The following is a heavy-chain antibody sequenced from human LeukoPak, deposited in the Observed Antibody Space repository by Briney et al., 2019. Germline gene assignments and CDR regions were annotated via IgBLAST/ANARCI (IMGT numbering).Heavy chain of an antibody. CDR2: FDPEDGET. Sequence: ASVKVSCKVSGYTLTQLSMHCVRQAPGKGLEWMGGFDPEDGETIYAQKFQGRVTMTEDTSTDTAYMELSSLRSEDTAVYYCATDSHTAMVNYYGMDVWGQGTTVTVSS. CDR1: GYTLTQLS. J-gene: IGHJ6*02. V-gene: IGHV1-24*01. CDR3: ATDSHTAMVNYYGMDV. D-gene: IGHD5-18*01.